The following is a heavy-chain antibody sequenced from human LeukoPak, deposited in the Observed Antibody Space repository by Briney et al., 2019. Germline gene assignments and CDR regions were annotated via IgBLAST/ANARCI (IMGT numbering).Heavy chain of an antibody. CDR2: IGSNI. CDR1: GFTFSSYS. J-gene: IGHJ4*02. D-gene: IGHD4-23*01. V-gene: IGHV3-48*01. Sequence: GGSLRLSCAASGFTFSSYSMKWVRQTPGKGLEGISYIGSNIYYADSVKGRFTISRDNAKNSLYLQMNSLRAEDTAVYYCARVRGGYYFDYWGQGTLVTVSS. CDR3: ARVRGGYYFDY.